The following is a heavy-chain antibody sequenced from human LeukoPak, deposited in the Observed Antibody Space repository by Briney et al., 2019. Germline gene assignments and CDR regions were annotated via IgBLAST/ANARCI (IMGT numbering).Heavy chain of an antibody. D-gene: IGHD5-12*01. J-gene: IGHJ3*02. CDR1: GASTSHFY. CDR2: MHNSGSS. V-gene: IGHV4-59*01. CDR3: ARSAEWLRNAFDI. Sequence: SETLSLSCTVSGASTSHFYWNWIRQPPGKGLESIGYMHNSGSSKHSPSLKSRVTISIDTSKNQFSLQLTSVTAADTAMYFCARSAEWLRNAFDIWGQGTMVSVSS.